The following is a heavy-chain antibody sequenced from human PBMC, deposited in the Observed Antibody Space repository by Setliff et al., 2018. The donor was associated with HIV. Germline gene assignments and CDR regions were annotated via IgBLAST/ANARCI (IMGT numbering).Heavy chain of an antibody. V-gene: IGHV4-4*07. D-gene: IGHD1-26*01. CDR2: IYTSGST. CDR1: GGSIFNYY. CDR3: ARGNDRLVGGKHLDY. Sequence: KTSETLSLTCSVSGGSIFNYYWSWIRQPAGKGLEWIGHIYTSGSTNGHTTYNPSLRSRVTMAIDTSKKQFSLIVTSVTAADTAVYDCARGNDRLVGGKHLDYWGQGALVTVSS. J-gene: IGHJ4*02.